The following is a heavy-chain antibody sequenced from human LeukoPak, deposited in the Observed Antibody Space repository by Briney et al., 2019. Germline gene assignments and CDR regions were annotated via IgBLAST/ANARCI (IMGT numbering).Heavy chain of an antibody. J-gene: IGHJ5*02. V-gene: IGHV4-59*08. CDR3: ARQGSGPLKFDP. CDR1: GGSIRGYD. Sequence: SETLSLTCTVSGGSIRGYDWSWLRQPPGKGLEWVGYMQRSGNNNSNSTLRGRVSIAVDTSHNQVSLTLTAVTAADTAVYYCARQGSGPLKFDPGGQGTRVTVS. D-gene: IGHD3-10*01. CDR2: MQRSGNN.